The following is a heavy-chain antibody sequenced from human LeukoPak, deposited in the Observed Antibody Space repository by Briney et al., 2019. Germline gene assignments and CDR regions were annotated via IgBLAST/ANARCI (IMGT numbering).Heavy chain of an antibody. D-gene: IGHD6-19*01. CDR1: GFTFSTYG. J-gene: IGHJ4*02. V-gene: IGHV3-48*01. Sequence: GGSLRLSCAASGFTFSTYGMNWVRQAPGMGLEWVSYIDSTSNIMNYADSVKGRFTTSRDNAKNSLYLQMSSLRAEDTAVYYCARGAQWPYWGQGTLVTVSS. CDR2: IDSTSNIM. CDR3: ARGAQWPY.